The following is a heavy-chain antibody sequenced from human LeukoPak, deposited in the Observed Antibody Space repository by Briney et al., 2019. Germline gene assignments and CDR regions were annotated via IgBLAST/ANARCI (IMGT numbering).Heavy chain of an antibody. D-gene: IGHD3-22*01. Sequence: SETLSLTCTVSGGSLSSYYWSWIRQPPGKGLEWIGEINHSGSTNYNPSLKSRVTISVDTSKNQFSLKLSSVTAADTAVYYCARGPTYYYDSSGYYGFDYWGQGTLVTVSS. V-gene: IGHV4-34*01. J-gene: IGHJ4*02. CDR2: INHSGST. CDR3: ARGPTYYYDSSGYYGFDY. CDR1: GGSLSSYY.